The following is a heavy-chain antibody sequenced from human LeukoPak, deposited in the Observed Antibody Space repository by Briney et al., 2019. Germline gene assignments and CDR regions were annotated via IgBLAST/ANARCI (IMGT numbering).Heavy chain of an antibody. J-gene: IGHJ4*02. CDR2: IKQDGSEK. V-gene: IGHV3-7*01. Sequence: PGGSLRLSCAASGFTFSSCWMSWVRQAPGKGLEWVANIKQDGSEKYYVDSVKGRFTISRDNAKNSLYLQMNSLGVQDTAIYYCARVICTGGSCFQNDYWGQGTLVTVSS. CDR1: GFTFSSCW. D-gene: IGHD2-8*02. CDR3: ARVICTGGSCFQNDY.